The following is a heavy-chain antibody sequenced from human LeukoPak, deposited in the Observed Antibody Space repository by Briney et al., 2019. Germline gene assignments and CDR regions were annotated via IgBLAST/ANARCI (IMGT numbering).Heavy chain of an antibody. D-gene: IGHD2-15*01. CDR1: GGSISSYDFY. CDR2: IYYSGST. Sequence: SQTLTLTCTVSGGSISSYDFYWIWMAQPPGQGLEWIGYIYYSGSTYYNPSLKSRVTISVDTSKNQFSLKLSSVTAADTAVYYCARAGRWKGSSFDYWGQGTLVTVPS. CDR3: ARAGRWKGSSFDY. J-gene: IGHJ4*02. V-gene: IGHV4-30-4*01.